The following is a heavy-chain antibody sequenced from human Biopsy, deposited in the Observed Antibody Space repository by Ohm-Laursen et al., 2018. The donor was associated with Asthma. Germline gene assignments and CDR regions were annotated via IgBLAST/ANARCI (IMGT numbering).Heavy chain of an antibody. V-gene: IGHV4-61*01. CDR1: GGSVSTGSYY. CDR2: IYYTGSG. Sequence: GTLSLTCTVSGGSVSTGSYYWSWIRQPPGKGLEWLGYIYYTGSGNYNPSLKSRVTISVDTSKNQFSLRLNSVTTADTAVYYCARGPNYHGSGRAPIGMDVWGQGTTVTVSS. J-gene: IGHJ6*02. D-gene: IGHD3-10*01. CDR3: ARGPNYHGSGRAPIGMDV.